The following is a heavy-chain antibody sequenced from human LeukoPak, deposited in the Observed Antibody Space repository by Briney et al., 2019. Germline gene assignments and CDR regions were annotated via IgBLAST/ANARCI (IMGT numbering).Heavy chain of an antibody. J-gene: IGHJ4*02. CDR1: GGSVSSGSYY. V-gene: IGHV4-61*01. CDR3: ARDSYDYVWGSYRLEYYFDY. D-gene: IGHD3-16*02. CDR2: IYYSGST. Sequence: SETLSLTCTVSGGSVSSGSYYWSWIRQPPGKGLEWIGYIYYSGSTNYNPSLKSRVTISVDTSKNQFSLKLSSVTAADTAVYYCARDSYDYVWGSYRLEYYFDYWGQGTLVTVSS.